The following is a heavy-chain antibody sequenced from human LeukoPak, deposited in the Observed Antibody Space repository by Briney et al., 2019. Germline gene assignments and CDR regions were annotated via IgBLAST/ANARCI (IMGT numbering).Heavy chain of an antibody. CDR1: RRSISSYY. Sequence: PSETLSLTCTISRRSISSYYWSWIRQSPGKGLEWIASIDNTGNTNSNPSLKSRVTLSVETSKNQFSLRLSSLIVAGTARYFRGRGRITIFGVVIPHFDNWGQGTLVTVSS. J-gene: IGHJ4*02. D-gene: IGHD3-3*01. V-gene: IGHV4-59*01. CDR2: IDNTGNT. CDR3: GRGRITIFGVVIPHFDN.